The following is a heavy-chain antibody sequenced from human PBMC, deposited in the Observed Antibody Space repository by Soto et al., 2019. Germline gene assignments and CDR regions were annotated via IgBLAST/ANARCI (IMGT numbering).Heavy chain of an antibody. CDR3: AEGAINSTGWDWDY. V-gene: IGHV3-30*18. Sequence: GGSLRLSCAASGFTFSSYGTHWVRQAPGKGLEWVAGISYDGSIKYYGDFVKGRFNHSRDNSKNSLYLQMTSLTAEDTAVYSGAEGAINSTGWDWDYWGQGTLVTVCS. CDR2: ISYDGSIK. D-gene: IGHD6-19*01. CDR1: GFTFSSYG. J-gene: IGHJ4*02.